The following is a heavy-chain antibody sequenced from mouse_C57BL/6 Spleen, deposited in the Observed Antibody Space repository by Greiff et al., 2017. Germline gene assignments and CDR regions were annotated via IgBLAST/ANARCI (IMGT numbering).Heavy chain of an antibody. Sequence: EVKLEESGGGLVQPGGSMKLSCVASGFTFSNYWMNWVCQSPERGLEWVAQIRLKSDNYATHYAESVKGRFTISRDDSKSSVYLQMNNVRAEDTGIYYCTGGLSHYYGRYYAMDYWGQGTSVTVSS. CDR2: IRLKSDNYAT. V-gene: IGHV6-3*01. J-gene: IGHJ4*01. D-gene: IGHD1-1*01. CDR3: TGGLSHYYGRYYAMDY. CDR1: GFTFSNYW.